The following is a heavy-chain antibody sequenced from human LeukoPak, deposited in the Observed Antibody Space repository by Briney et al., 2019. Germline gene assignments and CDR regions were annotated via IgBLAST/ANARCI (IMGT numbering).Heavy chain of an antibody. D-gene: IGHD1-1*01. J-gene: IGHJ6*01. CDR3: PRGPGPLNGTHG. CDR1: GFTVSSDS. V-gene: IGHV3-66*02. CDR2: ISSDGTT. Sequence: GGSLRLSCAASGFTVSSDSMNWVRQAPGKGLDWVSTISSDGTTHYAASVKGRCSTSRDSSKNTVYLQVTSRRTEHRAVYSCPRGPGPLNGTHGLGVGATVT.